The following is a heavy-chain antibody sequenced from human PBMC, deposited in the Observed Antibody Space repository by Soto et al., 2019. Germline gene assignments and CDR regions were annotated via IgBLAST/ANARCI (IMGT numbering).Heavy chain of an antibody. J-gene: IGHJ5*02. CDR3: ARDQGHYADAGLDP. CDR1: GGSISSYY. Sequence: PSETLSLTCTVSGGSISSYYWSWIRQPPGKGLEWIGYIYYSGSTNYNPSLKSRVTISVDTSKNQFSLKLSSVTAADTAVYYCARDQGHYADAGLDPWGQGTLVTVSS. V-gene: IGHV4-59*01. D-gene: IGHD2-2*01. CDR2: IYYSGST.